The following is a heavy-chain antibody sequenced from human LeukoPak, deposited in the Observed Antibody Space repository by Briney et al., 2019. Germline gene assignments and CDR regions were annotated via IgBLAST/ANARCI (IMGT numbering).Heavy chain of an antibody. Sequence: GGSLRLSCAASGFTFSSYSMNWVRQAPGKGLEWDSYISSSSSTIYYADSVKGRFTISRDNAKNSLYLQMNSLRAEDTAVYYCARDLPNRDGSAFDIWGQGTMVTVSS. V-gene: IGHV3-48*04. J-gene: IGHJ3*02. CDR2: ISSSSSTI. CDR3: ARDLPNRDGSAFDI. CDR1: GFTFSSYS. D-gene: IGHD2-21*01.